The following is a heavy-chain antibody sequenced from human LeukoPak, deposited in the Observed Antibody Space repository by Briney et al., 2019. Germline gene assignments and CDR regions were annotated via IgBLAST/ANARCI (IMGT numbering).Heavy chain of an antibody. D-gene: IGHD3-22*01. CDR2: INHSGST. V-gene: IGHV4-34*01. J-gene: IGHJ6*03. Sequence: SETLSLTCAVYGGSFSGYYWSWIRQPPGKGLEWIGEINHSGSTNYNPSLKSRVTISVDTSKNQFSLKLSSVTAADTAVYYCARVVANSSGYFPPDYYYYMDVWGKGTTVTISS. CDR1: GGSFSGYY. CDR3: ARVVANSSGYFPPDYYYYMDV.